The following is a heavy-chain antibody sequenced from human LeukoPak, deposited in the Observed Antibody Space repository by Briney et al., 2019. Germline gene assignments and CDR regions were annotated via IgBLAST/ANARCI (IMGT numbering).Heavy chain of an antibody. CDR1: GGPLSGYY. J-gene: IGHJ4*02. Sequence: PSETLSLTCAVHGGPLSGYYWSWIRQPPGKGLEWIGEINLGCSSNYNPSLKNRVTMSVDTSKNQFSLKVKSVTAADTAVYYCARGPDGSGNADYWGQGTLVTVSS. CDR2: INLGCSS. D-gene: IGHD3-10*01. CDR3: ARGPDGSGNADY. V-gene: IGHV4-34*01.